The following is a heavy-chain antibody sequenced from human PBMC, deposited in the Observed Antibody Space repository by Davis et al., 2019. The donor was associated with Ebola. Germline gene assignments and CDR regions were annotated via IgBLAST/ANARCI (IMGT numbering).Heavy chain of an antibody. J-gene: IGHJ5*02. CDR3: AREGGYDSNWFDP. CDR2: ISAYNGNT. CDR1: GYTFTSYG. V-gene: IGHV1-18*01. D-gene: IGHD5-12*01. Sequence: ASVKVSCKASGYTFTSYGISWVRQAPGQGLEWMGWISAYNGNTNYAQKFQGRVTITADESTSTAYMELSSLRSEDTAVYYCAREGGYDSNWFDPWGQGTLVTVSS.